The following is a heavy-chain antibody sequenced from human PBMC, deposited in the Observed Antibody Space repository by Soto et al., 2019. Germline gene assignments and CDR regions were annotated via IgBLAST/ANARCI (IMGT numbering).Heavy chain of an antibody. V-gene: IGHV3-20*04. CDR2: IDWNGGST. J-gene: IGHJ4*02. CDR1: EFTFDDYG. Sequence: TGGSLRLSCAASEFTFDDYGMSWVRQAPGKGLEWVSAIDWNGGSTFYTDSVKGRFTISRDNAENSLHLQMSSLRAEDTAFYYCARSEMFGSSRTHTIFEYRGQGVLVTVSS. CDR3: ARSEMFGSSRTHTIFEY. D-gene: IGHD2-2*01.